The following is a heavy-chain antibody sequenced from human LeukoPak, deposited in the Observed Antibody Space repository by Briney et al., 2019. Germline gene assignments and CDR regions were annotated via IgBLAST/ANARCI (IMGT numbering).Heavy chain of an antibody. CDR3: ARPQGSYRYTFGWFDP. V-gene: IGHV5-51*01. J-gene: IGHJ5*02. Sequence: GESLKISYKGSGYSFTSYWIGWVRQMPGKGLEWMGIIYPGDSDARYSPSSQGQVTISADKSISTAYLQWSSLKASDTAMYYCARPQGSYRYTFGWFDPWGQGTLVTVSS. CDR2: IYPGDSDA. CDR1: GYSFTSYW. D-gene: IGHD3-16*02.